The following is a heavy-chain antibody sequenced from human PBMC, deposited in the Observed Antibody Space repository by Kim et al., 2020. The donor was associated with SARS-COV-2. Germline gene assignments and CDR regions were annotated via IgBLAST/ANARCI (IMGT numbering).Heavy chain of an antibody. CDR2: ISSNGGST. CDR1: GFTFSSYA. Sequence: GGSLRLSCAASGFTFSSYAMHWVRQAPGKGLEYVSAISSNGGSTYYANSVKGRFTIPRDNSKNTLYLQMGSLRAEDMAVYYCARDQMGFWSGFGYYYGMDVWGQGTTVTVSS. D-gene: IGHD3-3*01. V-gene: IGHV3-64*01. J-gene: IGHJ6*02. CDR3: ARDQMGFWSGFGYYYGMDV.